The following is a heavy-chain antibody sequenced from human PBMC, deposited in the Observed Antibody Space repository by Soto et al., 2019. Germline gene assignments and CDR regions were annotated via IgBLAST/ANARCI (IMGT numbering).Heavy chain of an antibody. V-gene: IGHV2-5*02. J-gene: IGHJ4*02. Sequence: QITLNESGPTVVRPTETLTLTCRFSGFSLTTSGVGVGWIRQSPGKAPEWLALIYWDDDKRYSASLQSRLTITKDTSQTQVVLTVSDLDPTDTATYYCAHRVLRTVFGLVTTTAIYFDFWGQGTPVAVSS. CDR3: AHRVLRTVFGLVTTTAIYFDF. CDR2: IYWDDDK. D-gene: IGHD3-3*01. CDR1: GFSLTTSGVG.